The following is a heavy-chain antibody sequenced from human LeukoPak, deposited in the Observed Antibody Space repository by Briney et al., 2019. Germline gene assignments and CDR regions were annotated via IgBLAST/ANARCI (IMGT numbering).Heavy chain of an antibody. CDR2: IYTSGST. CDR1: GGSISSGSYY. D-gene: IGHD3-10*01. V-gene: IGHV4-61*02. CDR3: AREERKSTHDYYGSGSYGDAFDI. J-gene: IGHJ3*02. Sequence: SETLSLTCTVSGGSISSGSYYWSWIRQPAGKGLEWIGRIYTSGSTNYNPSLKSRVTISVDTSKNQFSLKLSSVTAADTAVYYCAREERKSTHDYYGSGSYGDAFDIWGQGTMVTVSS.